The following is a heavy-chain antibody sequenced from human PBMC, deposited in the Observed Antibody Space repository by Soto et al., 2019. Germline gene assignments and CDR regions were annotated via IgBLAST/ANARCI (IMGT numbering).Heavy chain of an antibody. Sequence: QVQLVQSGAEVKKPGASVKVSCKASGYTFTSYYMHWVRQAPGQGLEWMGIINPSVGSTSYAQKFQGRLTLTRDTSTSTVYMGLGSLRSEDTAVYYCARDRSPAAMLYFDYWGQGTLVTVSS. V-gene: IGHV1-46*03. J-gene: IGHJ4*02. D-gene: IGHD2-2*01. CDR2: INPSVGST. CDR3: ARDRSPAAMLYFDY. CDR1: GYTFTSYY.